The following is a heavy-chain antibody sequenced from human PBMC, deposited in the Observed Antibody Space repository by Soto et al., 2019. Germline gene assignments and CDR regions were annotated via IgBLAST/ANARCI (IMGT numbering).Heavy chain of an antibody. V-gene: IGHV3-23*01. J-gene: IGHJ3*02. Sequence: GGSLRLSCAASGFTFSSYAMSWVRQAPGKGLEWVSAISGSGGSTYYADSVKGRFTISRDNSKNTLYLQMNSLRAEDTAVYYCAKEGDDYIWGVTPPEDAFDIWGQGTMVTVSS. CDR3: AKEGDDYIWGVTPPEDAFDI. D-gene: IGHD3-16*01. CDR2: ISGSGGST. CDR1: GFTFSSYA.